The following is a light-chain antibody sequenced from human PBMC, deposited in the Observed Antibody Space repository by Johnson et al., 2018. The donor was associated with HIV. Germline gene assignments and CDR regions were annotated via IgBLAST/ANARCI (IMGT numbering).Light chain of an antibody. V-gene: IGLV1-51*01. J-gene: IGLJ1*01. CDR2: DNN. CDR1: TSNIGNNY. Sequence: QPVLTQPPSVSAAPGQKVTISCSGSTSNIGNNYVSWYQQLPGTAPKLLIYDNNKRPSGVPDRFSGSKSGTSATLGITGLQTGDEANYYCGTLNNSLTSPYVFVTWTKVTVL. CDR3: GTLNNSLTSPYV.